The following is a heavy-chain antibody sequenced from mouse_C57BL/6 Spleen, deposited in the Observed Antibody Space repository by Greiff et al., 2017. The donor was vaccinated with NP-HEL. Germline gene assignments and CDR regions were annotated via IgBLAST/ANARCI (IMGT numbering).Heavy chain of an antibody. V-gene: IGHV1-4*01. CDR2: INPSSGYT. Sequence: VQLQQSGAELARPGASVKMSCKASGYTFTSYTMHWVKQRPGQGLEWIGYINPSSGYTKYNQKFKDKATLTADKSSSTAYMQLSSLTSEDSAVYYCARQGGGYYGSSPYFDYWGQGTTLTVSS. CDR1: GYTFTSYT. J-gene: IGHJ2*01. D-gene: IGHD1-1*01. CDR3: ARQGGGYYGSSPYFDY.